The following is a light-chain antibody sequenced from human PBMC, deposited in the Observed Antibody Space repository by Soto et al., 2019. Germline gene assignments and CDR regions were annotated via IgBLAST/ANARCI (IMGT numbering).Light chain of an antibody. CDR3: TSYAGGNIV. CDR2: EVN. Sequence: QSVLTQPPSASGSPGQSVTISCTGTSSDVGGYNYVSWYQQHPGKVPKLMVYEVNKRPSGVPDRFSGSKSGNTASLTVSGLQVEDEADYYCTSYAGGNIVFGTGTKVTVL. V-gene: IGLV2-8*01. CDR1: SSDVGGYNY. J-gene: IGLJ1*01.